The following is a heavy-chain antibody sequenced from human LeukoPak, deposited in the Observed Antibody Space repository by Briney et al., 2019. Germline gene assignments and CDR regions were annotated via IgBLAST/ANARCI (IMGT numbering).Heavy chain of an antibody. CDR3: ARRRIAVAGNVDYFDY. CDR2: IYPGDSDT. D-gene: IGHD6-19*01. J-gene: IGHJ4*02. Sequence: GESLKISCKGSGYSFTSYWIGWVRQMPGKGLEWMGIIYPGDSDTRYSPSFQGQVTISADKSISTAYLQWSSLKASDTAMYYCARRRIAVAGNVDYFDYWGQGTPVTVSS. V-gene: IGHV5-51*01. CDR1: GYSFTSYW.